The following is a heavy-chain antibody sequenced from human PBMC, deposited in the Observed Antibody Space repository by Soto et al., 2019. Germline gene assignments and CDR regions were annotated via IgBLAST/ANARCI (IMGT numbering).Heavy chain of an antibody. J-gene: IGHJ4*02. CDR3: ARDEKYSGSYFRGFDY. Sequence: ASVKVSCKASGYTFTSYYMHWVRQAPGQGLEWMGIINPSGGSTSYAQKFQGRVTMTRDTSTSTVYMELSSLRSEDTAVYYCARDEKYSGSYFRGFDYWGQGTLVTVSS. V-gene: IGHV1-46*01. CDR1: GYTFTSYY. CDR2: INPSGGST. D-gene: IGHD1-26*01.